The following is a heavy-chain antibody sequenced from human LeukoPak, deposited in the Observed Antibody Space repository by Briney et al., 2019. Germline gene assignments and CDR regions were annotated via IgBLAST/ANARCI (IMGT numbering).Heavy chain of an antibody. D-gene: IGHD6-13*01. CDR3: AGGIAAAGTADY. CDR2: MNPNSGNT. CDR1: GYTFTSYD. J-gene: IGHJ4*02. V-gene: IGHV1-8*01. Sequence: ASVEVSCKASGYTFTSYDINWVRQATGQGLEWMGWMNPNSGNTGYAQKFQGRVTMTRNTSISTAYMELSSLRSEDTAVYYCAGGIAAAGTADYWGQGTLVTVSS.